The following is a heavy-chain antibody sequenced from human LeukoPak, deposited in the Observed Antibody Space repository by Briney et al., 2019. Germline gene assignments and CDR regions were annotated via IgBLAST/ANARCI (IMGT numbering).Heavy chain of an antibody. CDR3: AKVFVNYGDPFDY. CDR1: GFTFSSYS. V-gene: IGHV3-21*04. J-gene: IGHJ4*02. CDR2: ISSSSSYI. Sequence: PGGSLRLSCAASGFTFSSYSMNWVRQAPGKGLEWVSSISSSSSYIYYADSVKGRFTISRDNAKNSLYLQMNSLRAEDTALYYCAKVFVNYGDPFDYWGQGTLVTVSS. D-gene: IGHD4-17*01.